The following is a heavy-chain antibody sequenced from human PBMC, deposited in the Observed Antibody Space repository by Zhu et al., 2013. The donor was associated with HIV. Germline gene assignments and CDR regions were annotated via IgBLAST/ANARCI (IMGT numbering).Heavy chain of an antibody. V-gene: IGHV1-69*01. CDR2: IIPIFGTT. J-gene: IGHJ4*02. CDR1: GSSFRTYG. D-gene: IGHD2-2*01. Sequence: QVRLVQSGAEVKKPGSSVKVSCKASGSSFRTYGLNWVRQAPGQGLQWMGGIIPIFGTTHYAQPFEDRVTITADDLTNTAYMEMRGLRSDDTAVYYCTRIVLSDYAFDYWGQGTLVTVTS. CDR3: TRIVLSDYAFDY.